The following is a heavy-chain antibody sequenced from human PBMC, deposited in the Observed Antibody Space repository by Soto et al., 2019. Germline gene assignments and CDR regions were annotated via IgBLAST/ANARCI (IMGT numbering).Heavy chain of an antibody. D-gene: IGHD3-16*01. CDR2: INGDGTDT. CDR3: AREVGRGSGSYYLDY. CDR1: GFTFSMYW. Sequence: EVQLVESGGGLVQPGGSLRLSCAASGFTFSMYWMHWVRQAPGKGLLWVSRINGDGTDTTYADFVKGRFTISRDNAKNTVYLQMNGLRAEDTAVYYCAREVGRGSGSYYLDYWGQETLVTVSS. J-gene: IGHJ4*02. V-gene: IGHV3-74*03.